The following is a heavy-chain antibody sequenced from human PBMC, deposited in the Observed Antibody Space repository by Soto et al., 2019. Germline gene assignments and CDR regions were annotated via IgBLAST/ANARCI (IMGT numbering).Heavy chain of an antibody. CDR1: GGTFSSYT. J-gene: IGHJ4*02. V-gene: IGHV1-69*08. Sequence: QVQLVQSGAEVKKPGSSVKVSCKASGGTFSSYTISWVRQAPGQGLEWMGRIIPILGIANYAQKFQGRVTITADKSTSTAYMELSSLRSEDTAVYYCARDYYDSSGYYYVDYWGQGTLVTVSS. CDR3: ARDYYDSSGYYYVDY. CDR2: IIPILGIA. D-gene: IGHD3-22*01.